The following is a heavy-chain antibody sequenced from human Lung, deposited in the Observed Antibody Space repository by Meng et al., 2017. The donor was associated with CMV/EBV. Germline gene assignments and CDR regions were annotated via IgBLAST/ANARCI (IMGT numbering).Heavy chain of an antibody. CDR3: ARGSNTAMAYFDS. J-gene: IGHJ4*02. CDR1: GGSITGGDYY. Sequence: GAGRGLVKAPQTLSPPSPCLGGSITGGDYYWSWFRQPPGKGLEWIGCVYYTGGTYDNPSLKSRLSMSVDTSNNQFFLNLTSVTAADTAFYFCARGSNTAMAYFDSWGLGTLVTVSS. D-gene: IGHD5-18*01. V-gene: IGHV4-30-4*01. CDR2: VYYTGGT.